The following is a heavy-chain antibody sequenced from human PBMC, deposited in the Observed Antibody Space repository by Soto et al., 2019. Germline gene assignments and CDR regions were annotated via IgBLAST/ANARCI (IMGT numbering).Heavy chain of an antibody. V-gene: IGHV3-30-3*01. CDR3: ARPHRTVDTAHFDY. D-gene: IGHD5-18*01. J-gene: IGHJ4*02. CDR2: ISYDGSNK. Sequence: QVQLVESGGGVVQPGRSLRLSCAAFGFTFSSYAMHWVRQAPGKGLEWVAVISYDGSNKYYADSVKGRFTISRDNSKNTLYLQMNSLRAEDTAVYYCARPHRTVDTAHFDYWGQGTLVTVSS. CDR1: GFTFSSYA.